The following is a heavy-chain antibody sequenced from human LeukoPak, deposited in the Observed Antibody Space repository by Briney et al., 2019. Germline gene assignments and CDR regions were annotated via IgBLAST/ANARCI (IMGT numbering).Heavy chain of an antibody. J-gene: IGHJ4*02. CDR3: AREEDGSGSYPTAY. V-gene: IGHV3-7*03. CDR1: GFTFSSYW. Sequence: GGSLRLSCAASGFTFSSYWMGWVRQAPGKGLEWVANIKQDGSEKYYVDSVKGRFTISRDNSKNTLYLQMNSLRAEDTAVYYCAREEDGSGSYPTAYWGQGTLVTVSS. D-gene: IGHD3-10*01. CDR2: IKQDGSEK.